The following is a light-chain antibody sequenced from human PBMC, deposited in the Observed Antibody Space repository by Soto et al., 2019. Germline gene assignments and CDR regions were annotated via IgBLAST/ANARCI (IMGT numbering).Light chain of an antibody. J-gene: IGLJ3*02. V-gene: IGLV2-14*01. CDR3: SSFTTSSTWV. Sequence: QSVLTQPASVSGSPGQSIAISCSGTISDVGAYNYVSWYQQRPGKAPKLMISEVTNRPSGVSDRFAGSKSGNTASLTISGLQAEDEGDYFCSSFTTSSTWVFGGGTKLTVL. CDR1: ISDVGAYNY. CDR2: EVT.